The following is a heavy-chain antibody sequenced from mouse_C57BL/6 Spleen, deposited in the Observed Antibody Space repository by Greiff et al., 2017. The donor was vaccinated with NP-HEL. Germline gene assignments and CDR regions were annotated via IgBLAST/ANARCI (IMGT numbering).Heavy chain of an antibody. V-gene: IGHV5-6*01. CDR2: ISSGGSYT. D-gene: IGHD4-1*01. Sequence: EVKLMESGGDLVKPGGSLKLSCAASGFTFSSYGMSWVRQTPDKRLEWVATISSGGSYTYYPDSVKGRFTISRDNAKNTLYLQMSSLKSEDTAMYYCARHGKSRDYWGQGTTLTVSS. CDR1: GFTFSSYG. J-gene: IGHJ2*01. CDR3: ARHGKSRDY.